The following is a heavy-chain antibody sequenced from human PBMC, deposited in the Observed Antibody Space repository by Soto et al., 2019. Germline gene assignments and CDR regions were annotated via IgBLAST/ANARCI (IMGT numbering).Heavy chain of an antibody. CDR1: GFTFSSYG. J-gene: IGHJ5*02. Sequence: QVQLVESGGGVVQPGRSLRLSCAASGFTFSSYGMHWVRQAPGKGLEWVAVIWYDGSNKYYADSVKGRFTISRDNSKNTXDXXMNSLRAEDTDGYYCARGGHSVVVTAVRGDNWFDPWGQGTLVSVSS. D-gene: IGHD2-21*02. CDR3: ARGGHSVVVTAVRGDNWFDP. CDR2: IWYDGSNK. V-gene: IGHV3-33*01.